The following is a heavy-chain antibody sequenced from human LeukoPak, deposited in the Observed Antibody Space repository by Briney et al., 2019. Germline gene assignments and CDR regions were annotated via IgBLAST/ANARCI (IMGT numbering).Heavy chain of an antibody. CDR1: GDSINSGHYY. D-gene: IGHD3-10*01. CDR2: ISSRGTS. Sequence: SETLSLTCIVSGDSINSGHYYWNWIRQSPAEGLEWIGYISSRGTSTYNPSLKSPVTISKDTSKNQFSLRLNSATAADTAVYYCARAWFGELFLDYWGQGALVTVSS. J-gene: IGHJ4*02. CDR3: ARAWFGELFLDY. V-gene: IGHV4-61*01.